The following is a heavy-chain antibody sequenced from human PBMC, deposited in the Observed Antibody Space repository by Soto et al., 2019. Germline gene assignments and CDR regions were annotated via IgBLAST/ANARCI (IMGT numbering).Heavy chain of an antibody. D-gene: IGHD3-22*01. Sequence: QVQLVESGGGVVQPGRSLRLSCAASGFTFSSYGMHWVRQAPGKGLEWVGGIIPIFGTANYAQKFQGRVTITADESTSTAYMELSSLRSEDTAVYYCARDLDYYDSSGYSDYWGQGTLVTVSS. CDR2: IIPIFGTA. CDR1: GFTFSSYG. CDR3: ARDLDYYDSSGYSDY. V-gene: IGHV1-69*01. J-gene: IGHJ4*02.